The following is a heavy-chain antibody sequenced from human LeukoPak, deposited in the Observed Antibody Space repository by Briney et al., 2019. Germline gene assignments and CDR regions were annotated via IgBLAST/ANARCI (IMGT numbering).Heavy chain of an antibody. CDR3: ARWAGVTDY. Sequence: GGSLRLSCAASGFTFSTYWMSWVRQAPGKGPEWVANIKQDGSVEHYLDSVKGRFNISRDNAKNSLILQMNSLRVEDTAVYYCARWAGVTDYWGQGTLVTVSS. V-gene: IGHV3-7*01. D-gene: IGHD5-18*01. CDR2: IKQDGSVE. J-gene: IGHJ4*02. CDR1: GFTFSTYW.